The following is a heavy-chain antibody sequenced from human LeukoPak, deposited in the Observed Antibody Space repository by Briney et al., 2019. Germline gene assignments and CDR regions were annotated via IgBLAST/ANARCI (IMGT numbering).Heavy chain of an antibody. CDR1: GFTVSSNY. J-gene: IGHJ4*02. Sequence: GGSLRLSCAASGFTVSSNYMSWVRQAPGKGLEWVSTISGSGDSTYYADSVKGRFTISRDNSKNTLFLQMNSLRAEDTAVYYCAKDRGSAYYYIDYWGQGTLVTVSS. CDR3: AKDRGSAYYYIDY. CDR2: ISGSGDST. D-gene: IGHD3-22*01. V-gene: IGHV3-23*01.